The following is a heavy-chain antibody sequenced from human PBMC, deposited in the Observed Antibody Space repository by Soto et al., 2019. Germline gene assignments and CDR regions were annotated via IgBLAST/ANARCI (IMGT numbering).Heavy chain of an antibody. CDR1: GGSVSSGSYY. Sequence: QVQLQESGPGLVKPSETLSLTCTVSGGSVSSGSYYWSWIRQPPGKGLEWIGYIYYSGSTNYNPSLKSRVTISVDTSKNQFSLKLSSVTAADTAVYYCASNAISIVGATTSFDYWGQGTLVTVSS. CDR2: IYYSGST. D-gene: IGHD1-26*01. V-gene: IGHV4-61*01. J-gene: IGHJ4*02. CDR3: ASNAISIVGATTSFDY.